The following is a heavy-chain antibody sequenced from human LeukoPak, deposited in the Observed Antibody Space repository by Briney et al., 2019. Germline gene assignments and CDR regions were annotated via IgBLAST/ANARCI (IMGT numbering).Heavy chain of an antibody. D-gene: IGHD5-24*01. Sequence: GGSLRLSCAASGFTFSSYEMNWVRQAPGKGLEWVSYISSSGSTIYYADSVKGRFTISRDNAKNSLYLQMNSLRAEDTAVYYCAREKVEMATISPFDYWGQGTLVTVSS. CDR2: ISSSGSTI. CDR3: AREKVEMATISPFDY. V-gene: IGHV3-48*03. CDR1: GFTFSSYE. J-gene: IGHJ4*02.